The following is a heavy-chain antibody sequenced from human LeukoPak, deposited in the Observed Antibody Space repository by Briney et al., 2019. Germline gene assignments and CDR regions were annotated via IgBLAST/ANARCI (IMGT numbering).Heavy chain of an antibody. J-gene: IGHJ4*02. D-gene: IGHD3-22*01. CDR2: IWYDGSNK. CDR3: ARDSPPRYYYDSSGYAYFDY. V-gene: IGHV3-33*01. Sequence: GGSLRLSCAASGFTFSSYGMHWVRQAPGKGLEWVAVIWYDGSNKYYADSVKGRFTISRDNSKNTLYLQMNSLRDEDTAGYYCARDSPPRYYYDSSGYAYFDYWGQGTLVTVSS. CDR1: GFTFSSYG.